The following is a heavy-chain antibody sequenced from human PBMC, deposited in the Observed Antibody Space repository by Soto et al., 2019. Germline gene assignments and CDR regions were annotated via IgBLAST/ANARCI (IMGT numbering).Heavy chain of an antibody. CDR3: ARDVVLKYSGYDLRRDYYYYYYVDV. Sequence: GASVKVSCKASGGTFSSYTISWVRQAPGQGLEWMGRIIPILGIANYAQKFQGRVTITADKSTSTAYMELSSLRSEDTAVYYCARDVVLKYSGYDLRRDYYYYYYVDVWGKGTTVTVSS. CDR1: GGTFSSYT. D-gene: IGHD5-12*01. CDR2: IIPILGIA. J-gene: IGHJ6*03. V-gene: IGHV1-69*04.